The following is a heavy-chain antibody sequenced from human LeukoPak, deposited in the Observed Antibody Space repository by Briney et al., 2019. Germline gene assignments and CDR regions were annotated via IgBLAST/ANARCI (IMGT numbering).Heavy chain of an antibody. CDR2: IYYSGST. J-gene: IGHJ4*02. V-gene: IGHV4-39*07. CDR1: GGSISRSSYY. Sequence: SETLSLTCTVSGGSISRSSYYWGWIRQPPGKGLEWIGSIYYSGSTYYNPSLKSRVTISVDTSKDQFSLKLSSVTAADTAVYYCAREERGYSGYGFVDYWGQGTLVTVSS. CDR3: AREERGYSGYGFVDY. D-gene: IGHD5-12*01.